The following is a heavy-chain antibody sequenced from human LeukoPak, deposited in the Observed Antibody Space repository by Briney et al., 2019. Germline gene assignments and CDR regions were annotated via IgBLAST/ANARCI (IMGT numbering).Heavy chain of an antibody. CDR1: GGSFSGYY. V-gene: IGHV4-34*09. J-gene: IGHJ5*02. CDR3: ARDVCSSGSCYRRSFAP. D-gene: IGHD2-15*01. CDR2: INHSGST. Sequence: SETLSLTCAVYGGSFSGYYWSWIRQPPGKGLEWIGEINHSGSTYYNPSLKSRVTISVDTSKNQFSLKLSSVTAADTAVYYCARDVCSSGSCYRRSFAPWGQGTLVTVAS.